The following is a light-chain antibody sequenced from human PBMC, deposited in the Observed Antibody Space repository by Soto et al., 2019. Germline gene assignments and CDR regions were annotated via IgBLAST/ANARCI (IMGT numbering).Light chain of an antibody. CDR1: SSDVGGYNY. CDR2: GVN. Sequence: QSVLTQPPSASGSPGQSVTISCTGTSSDVGGYNYVSWYQKHPGKAPKLMIYGVNKRPSGVPDRFSGSKSGNTASLTVSGLQAEDEADYYCSSYAGSNNVVFGGGTKLTVL. V-gene: IGLV2-8*01. J-gene: IGLJ2*01. CDR3: SSYAGSNNVV.